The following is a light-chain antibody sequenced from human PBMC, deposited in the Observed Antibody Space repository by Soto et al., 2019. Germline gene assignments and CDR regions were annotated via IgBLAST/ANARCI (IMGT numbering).Light chain of an antibody. CDR2: EVT. Sequence: QSALTQPASVSGSPGQSITISCTGPSSDFGRYNYVSWYQQHPGKAPKLIIYEVTNRPSGVSNRFSGSKSGNTASLTISGLQGEDEADYYCSSYSIKSPLVVFGGGTKLTVL. V-gene: IGLV2-14*01. CDR3: SSYSIKSPLVV. CDR1: SSDFGRYNY. J-gene: IGLJ2*01.